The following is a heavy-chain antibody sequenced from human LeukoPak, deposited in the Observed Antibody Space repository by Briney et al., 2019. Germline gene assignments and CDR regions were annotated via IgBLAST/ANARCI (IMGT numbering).Heavy chain of an antibody. CDR2: ISYDGSNK. CDR1: GFTFSSYA. CDR3: ARGGPNWGPDYYYYGMDV. J-gene: IGHJ6*02. Sequence: GGSLRLSCAASGFTFSSYAMHWVRQAPGKGLEWVAVISYDGSNKYYADSVKGRFTISRDNSKNTLYLQMNSLRAEDAAVYYCARGGPNWGPDYYYYGMDVWGQGTTVTVSS. D-gene: IGHD7-27*01. V-gene: IGHV3-30-3*01.